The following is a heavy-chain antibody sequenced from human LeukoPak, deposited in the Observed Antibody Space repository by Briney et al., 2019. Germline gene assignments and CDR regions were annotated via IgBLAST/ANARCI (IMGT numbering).Heavy chain of an antibody. CDR2: INPSGGST. J-gene: IGHJ3*02. CDR1: GYTFTSYY. V-gene: IGHV1-46*01. CDR3: ASLSQHYYDRSGYYFDAFDI. Sequence: ASVKVSCKASGYTFTSYYMHWVRQAPGQGLEWMGIINPSGGSTSYAQKFQGRVTMTRDTSTSTVYMELSSLRSEDTAVYYCASLSQHYYDRSGYYFDAFDIWGQGAMVTVSS. D-gene: IGHD3-22*01.